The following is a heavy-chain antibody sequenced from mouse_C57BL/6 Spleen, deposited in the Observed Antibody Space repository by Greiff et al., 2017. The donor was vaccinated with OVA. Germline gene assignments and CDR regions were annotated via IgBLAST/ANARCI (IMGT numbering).Heavy chain of an antibody. Sequence: EVQGVESGGGLVKPGGSLKLSCAASGFTFSSYAMSWVRQTPEKRLEWVATISDGGSYTYYPDNVKGRFTISRDNAKNNLYLQMSHLKSEDTAMYNLARDNYYDYDVGYYAMDYWGKGTSVTVSS. D-gene: IGHD2-4*01. CDR3: ARDNYYDYDVGYYAMDY. V-gene: IGHV5-4*01. CDR2: ISDGGSYT. J-gene: IGHJ4*01. CDR1: GFTFSSYA.